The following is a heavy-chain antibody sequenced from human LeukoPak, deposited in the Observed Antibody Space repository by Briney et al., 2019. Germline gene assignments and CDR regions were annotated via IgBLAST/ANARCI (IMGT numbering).Heavy chain of an antibody. Sequence: PGGSLRLSCAASGFTVSSNYMNWVRQAPGKGLEWVSYISSSGSTIYYADSVKGRFTISRDNAKNSLYLQMNSLRAEDTAVYYCAREEVTIFGVGMSYFDYWGQGTLVTVSS. V-gene: IGHV3-48*03. J-gene: IGHJ4*02. CDR2: ISSSGSTI. CDR1: GFTVSSNY. D-gene: IGHD3-3*01. CDR3: AREEVTIFGVGMSYFDY.